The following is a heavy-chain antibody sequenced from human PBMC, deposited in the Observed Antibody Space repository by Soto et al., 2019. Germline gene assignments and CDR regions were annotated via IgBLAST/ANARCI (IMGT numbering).Heavy chain of an antibody. V-gene: IGHV1-8*01. D-gene: IGHD3-10*01. CDR2: MNPNSGNT. J-gene: IGHJ4*02. CDR1: GYTYTSYD. Sequence: QVQLVQSGAEVKKPGASVKVSCKASGYTYTSYDINWVRQATGQGLEWMGWMNPNSGNTGYAQKFPGRVTMTRNTSKSTAYMELSSLRSEDTAVYYCARGELLWFGELLRWGQGTLVTVSS. CDR3: ARGELLWFGELLR.